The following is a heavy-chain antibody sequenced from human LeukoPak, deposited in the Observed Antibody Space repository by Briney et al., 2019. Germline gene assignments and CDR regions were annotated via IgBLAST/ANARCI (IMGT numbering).Heavy chain of an antibody. J-gene: IGHJ4*02. Sequence: SETLSLTCAVYGGSFSGYYWSWIRQPPGKGLEWIGEINHSGSTNYNPSLKSRVTISVDTSKNQFSLKLSSVTAADTAVYYCARARGVGYCSGGSCRYPLRYYFDYWGQGTLVTVSS. V-gene: IGHV4-34*01. CDR3: ARARGVGYCSGGSCRYPLRYYFDY. D-gene: IGHD2-15*01. CDR2: INHSGST. CDR1: GGSFSGYY.